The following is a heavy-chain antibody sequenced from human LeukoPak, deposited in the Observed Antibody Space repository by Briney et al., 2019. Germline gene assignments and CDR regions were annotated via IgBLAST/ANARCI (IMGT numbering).Heavy chain of an antibody. Sequence: GGSLRLSCVASGFTFSSYWMHWVRQDPRKGLVWVSRINGDGRNINYADSVRGRFTISRDNAKITLYLQMNTLRVEDTAVYYCTRDLMDYDVSTGLHHYYMDVWGQGTTVTVSS. J-gene: IGHJ6*02. CDR3: TRDLMDYDVSTGLHHYYMDV. CDR1: GFTFSSYW. CDR2: INGDGRNI. D-gene: IGHD3-9*01. V-gene: IGHV3-74*01.